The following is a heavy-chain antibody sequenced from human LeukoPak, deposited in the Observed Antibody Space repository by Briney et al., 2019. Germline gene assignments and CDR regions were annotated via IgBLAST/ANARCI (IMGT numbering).Heavy chain of an antibody. CDR2: ISGSGGST. Sequence: GGSLRLSCAASGFTFSSYAMSWVRQAPGKGLEWVSAISGSGGSTYYADSVKGRFTISRDNAKNSPYLQMNSLRAEDTAVYYCARFDDFWSGYYALDYWGQGTLVTVSS. D-gene: IGHD3-3*01. V-gene: IGHV3-23*01. CDR1: GFTFSSYA. J-gene: IGHJ4*02. CDR3: ARFDDFWSGYYALDY.